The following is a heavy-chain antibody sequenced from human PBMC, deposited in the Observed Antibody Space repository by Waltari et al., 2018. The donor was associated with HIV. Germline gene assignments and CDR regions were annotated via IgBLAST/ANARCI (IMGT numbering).Heavy chain of an antibody. CDR3: ARENQQRLGY. CDR2: IYTSGST. J-gene: IGHJ4*02. V-gene: IGHV4-61*02. CDR1: GGSISSGSYY. D-gene: IGHD6-19*01. Sequence: QVQLQESGPGLVKPSQTLSLTCTVSGGSISSGSYYWSWIRQPAGKGLEWMGSIYTSGSTNYNPSLKSRVPISVGTSKNQFSLKLSSVTAADTAVYYCARENQQRLGYWGQGTLVTVSS.